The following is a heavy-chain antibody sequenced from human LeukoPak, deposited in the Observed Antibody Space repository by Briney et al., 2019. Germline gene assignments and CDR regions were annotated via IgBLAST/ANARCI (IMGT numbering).Heavy chain of an antibody. Sequence: GGSLRLSCAASGFTVSSNYMSWVRQAPGKGLEWVSVIYSGGSTYYADSVKGRFTISRDNSKNTLYLQMNSLRAEDTAVYYCARDLGNYYYDSSGYYVTGAFDIWGQGTMVTVSS. V-gene: IGHV3-53*01. CDR2: IYSGGST. J-gene: IGHJ3*02. CDR1: GFTVSSNY. D-gene: IGHD3-22*01. CDR3: ARDLGNYYYDSSGYYVTGAFDI.